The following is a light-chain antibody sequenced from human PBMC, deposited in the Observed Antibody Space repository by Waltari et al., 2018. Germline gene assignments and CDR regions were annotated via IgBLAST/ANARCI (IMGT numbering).Light chain of an antibody. CDR1: QSVLTSYNNKNS. CDR3: QQYYSTPYT. V-gene: IGKV4-1*01. J-gene: IGKJ2*01. CDR2: LAS. Sequence: IVLTQSPDSLAVSMAEMSTITCNTSQSVLTSYNNKNSTGWYQQRSGQPPRLLIYLASSRESGVPDRFSGSESGTDFTLTISSLQAEDVALYYCQQYYSTPYTFGQGTKLEIK.